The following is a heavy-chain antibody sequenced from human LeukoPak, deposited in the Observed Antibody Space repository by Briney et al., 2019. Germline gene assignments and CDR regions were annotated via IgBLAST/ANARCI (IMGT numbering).Heavy chain of an antibody. Sequence: SETLSLTCAVYGGSFSGYYWSWIRQPPGKGLEWIGEINHSGSTNYNPSLKSRVTISVDTSKNQFSPKLSSVTAADTAVYYCARVGEAALRYRTLYYFDYWGQGTLVTVSS. CDR1: GGSFSGYY. CDR2: INHSGST. CDR3: ARVGEAALRYRTLYYFDY. D-gene: IGHD6-6*01. V-gene: IGHV4-34*01. J-gene: IGHJ4*02.